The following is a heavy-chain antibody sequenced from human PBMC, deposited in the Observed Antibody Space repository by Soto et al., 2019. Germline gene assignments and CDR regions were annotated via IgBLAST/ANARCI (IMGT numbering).Heavy chain of an antibody. CDR3: ARSRYCSGGSCFDY. CDR2: ISAYNGNT. Sequence: ASVKVSCKASGYTFTSYGISWVRQAPGQGLEWMGWISAYNGNTNYAQKLQGRVTMTTKTSTSTAYMELRSLRSDDTAVYYCARSRYCSGGSCFDYWGQGTLVTVSS. CDR1: GYTFTSYG. V-gene: IGHV1-18*01. J-gene: IGHJ4*02. D-gene: IGHD2-15*01.